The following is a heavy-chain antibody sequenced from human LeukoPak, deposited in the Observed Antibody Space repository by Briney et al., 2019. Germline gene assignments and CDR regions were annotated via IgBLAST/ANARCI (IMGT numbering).Heavy chain of an antibody. D-gene: IGHD3-10*01. CDR3: ARDKSGSYYESFGFDY. V-gene: IGHV1-18*01. CDR1: GYTFTNYG. CDR2: ISAYNGNT. J-gene: IGHJ4*02. Sequence: ASVKVSCKASGYTFTNYGISWVRQAPGQGLEWMGWISAYNGNTNYAQKLQGRVTMTTDTSTSTAYMELRSLRSDDTAVYYCARDKSGSYYESFGFDYWGQGTLVTVSS.